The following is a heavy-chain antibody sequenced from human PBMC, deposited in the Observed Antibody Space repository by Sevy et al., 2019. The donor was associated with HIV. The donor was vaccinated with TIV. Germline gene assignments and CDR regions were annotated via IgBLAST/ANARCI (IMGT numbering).Heavy chain of an antibody. CDR1: GYTFSSNG. J-gene: IGHJ4*02. V-gene: IGHV1-18*01. CDR2: IGVYNSNS. CDR3: ARVPTYYFGSGTYFDY. Sequence: ASVKVSCKASGYTFSSNGIAWVRQAPGQGLQWMGWIGVYNSNSNYAQNLRDRVTMTTDTSTSTAYMELKSLRSDDTAVYYCARVPTYYFGSGTYFDYWGQGTLVTVSS. D-gene: IGHD3-10*01.